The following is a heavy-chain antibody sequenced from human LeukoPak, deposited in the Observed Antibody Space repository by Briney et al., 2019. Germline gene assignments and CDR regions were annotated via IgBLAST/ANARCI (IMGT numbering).Heavy chain of an antibody. J-gene: IGHJ4*02. CDR3: AAVARTLVFDY. CDR2: FYYSGST. V-gene: IGHV4-61*01. CDR1: GGSISSGSYY. D-gene: IGHD1-14*01. Sequence: SQTLSLTCTVSGGSISSGSYYWSWIRQPPGKGLEWIGYFYYSGSTNYNPSLKSRVTISVDTSKNQFSLKLSSVTAADTAVYYCAAVARTLVFDYWGQGTLVTVSS.